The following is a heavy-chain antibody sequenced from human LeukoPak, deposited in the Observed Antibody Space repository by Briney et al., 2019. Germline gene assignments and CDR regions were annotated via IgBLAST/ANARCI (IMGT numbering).Heavy chain of an antibody. CDR2: IWYDGSIK. D-gene: IGHD1-26*01. CDR3: ARDRGGYYPFDAFDI. J-gene: IGHJ3*02. Sequence: PGGSLRLSCAASGFTFRSYWMSWVRQAPGKGPEWVAVIWYDGSIKYYADSVKGRFTISRDNSKNTLYLQMNSLRAEDTAVYYCARDRGGYYPFDAFDIWGQGTMVTVSS. CDR1: GFTFRSYW. V-gene: IGHV3-33*08.